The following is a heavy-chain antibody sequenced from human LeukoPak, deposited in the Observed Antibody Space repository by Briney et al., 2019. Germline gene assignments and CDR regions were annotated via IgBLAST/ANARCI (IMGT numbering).Heavy chain of an antibody. CDR2: INVITGYI. Sequence: PGGSLRLSCAASGFSFENYNMNWVRQAPGKGLEWVAYINVITGYIYYADSLKGRFTISRDNAKKSLFLEMNSLRVEDTAVYYCARETLPLGELSLSYWGQGTLVTVSS. V-gene: IGHV3-21*01. J-gene: IGHJ4*02. D-gene: IGHD3-16*02. CDR3: ARETLPLGELSLSY. CDR1: GFSFENYN.